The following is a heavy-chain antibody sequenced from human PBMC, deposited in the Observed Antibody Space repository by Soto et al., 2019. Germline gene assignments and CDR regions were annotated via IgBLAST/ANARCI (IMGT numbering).Heavy chain of an antibody. CDR2: ISAYNGNT. CDR1: GYTFTNYG. CDR3: ARDFYGSRGSGFGI. V-gene: IGHV1-18*01. Sequence: QVQLVQSGAEVKKPGASVKVSCKASGYTFTNYGISWVRQAPGQGLEWMGWISAYNGNTNYAQRLQGRVTMTTDTSTSTAYIELRGLRSGDTAGYFCARDFYGSRGSGFGIWGQGTRVTVSS. J-gene: IGHJ3*02. D-gene: IGHD3-10*01.